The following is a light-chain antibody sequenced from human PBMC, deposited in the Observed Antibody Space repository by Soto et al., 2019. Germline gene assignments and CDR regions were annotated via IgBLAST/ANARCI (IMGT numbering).Light chain of an antibody. V-gene: IGKV3-15*01. CDR3: QQCRNWPLT. CDR2: DAS. CDR1: QNVYNN. Sequence: EIVMTQSPATLSVSPGEGATLSCKASQNVYNNLAWYQQRPGQPPRLLIYDASTRATGISARFSGSGYGTEFTLTLSSPQSEDFAVYFCQQCRNWPLTFGGGTKVEIK. J-gene: IGKJ4*01.